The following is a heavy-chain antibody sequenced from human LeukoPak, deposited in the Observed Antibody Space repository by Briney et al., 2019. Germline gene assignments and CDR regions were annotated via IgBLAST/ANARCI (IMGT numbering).Heavy chain of an antibody. V-gene: IGHV1-18*01. J-gene: IGHJ4*02. CDR1: GYTFTSYG. Sequence: ASVKASCKASGYTFTSYGISWVRQAPGQGLEWMGWISAYNGNTNYAQKLQGRVTMTTDTSTSTAYMELRSLRSDDTAVYYCARWRIVVVPAAIEYYFDYWGQGTLVTVSS. D-gene: IGHD2-2*02. CDR3: ARWRIVVVPAAIEYYFDY. CDR2: ISAYNGNT.